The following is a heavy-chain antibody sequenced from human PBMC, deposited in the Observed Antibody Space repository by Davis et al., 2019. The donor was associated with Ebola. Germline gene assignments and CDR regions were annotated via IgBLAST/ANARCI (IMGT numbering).Heavy chain of an antibody. V-gene: IGHV3-15*01. J-gene: IGHJ4*02. D-gene: IGHD1-26*01. CDR1: GFTFSNAW. CDR2: IKGKTDGGTT. Sequence: GESLKISCAASGFTFSNAWMSWVRQAPGKGLEWVGRIKGKTDGGTTDYAAPVRGRFTISRDDSKNMLYLQMNSLRAEDTAVYYCAKGGDFDYWGQGTLVTVSS. CDR3: AKGGDFDY.